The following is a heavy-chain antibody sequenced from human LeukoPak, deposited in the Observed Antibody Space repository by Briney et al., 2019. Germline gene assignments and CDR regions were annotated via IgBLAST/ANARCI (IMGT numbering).Heavy chain of an antibody. CDR1: GYSFTDNY. Sequence: ASGKASCNPLGYSFTDNYFDCLRQAPGQVIEWIGWIHPVRGDTNIAQKFQGRLSLTRDMSISTAYMELSRLTSADTSVSYCARDHNWGREFWGQGTVVSVS. D-gene: IGHD7-27*01. V-gene: IGHV1-2*02. CDR3: ARDHNWGREF. J-gene: IGHJ4*02. CDR2: IHPVRGDT.